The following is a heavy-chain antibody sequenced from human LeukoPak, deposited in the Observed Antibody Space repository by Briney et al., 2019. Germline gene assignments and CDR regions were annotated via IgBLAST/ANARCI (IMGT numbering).Heavy chain of an antibody. CDR2: INAGNGNT. V-gene: IGHV1-3*01. J-gene: IGHJ5*02. CDR1: GYTFTSYA. D-gene: IGHD2-2*01. CDR3: ARVRFDCSSTSCYYWFDP. Sequence: ASVKVSCKASGYTFTSYAMHWVRQAPGQRLEWMGWINAGNGNTKYSQKFQGRVTITRDTSASTAYMELSSLRSEDTAVYYCARVRFDCSSTSCYYWFDPWGQGTLVTVSS.